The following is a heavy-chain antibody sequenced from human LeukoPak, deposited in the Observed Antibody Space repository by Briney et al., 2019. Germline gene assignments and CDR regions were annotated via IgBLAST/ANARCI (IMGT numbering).Heavy chain of an antibody. CDR3: ARALHADY. CDR2: IYHSGST. J-gene: IGHJ4*02. V-gene: IGHV4-39*07. Sequence: SETLSLTCTVSGGSISSSSYYWGWIRQPPGKGLEWIGSIYHSGSTYYNPSLKSRVTISVDTSKNQFSLKLSSVTAADTAVYYCARALHADYWGQGTLVTVSS. CDR1: GGSISSSSYY.